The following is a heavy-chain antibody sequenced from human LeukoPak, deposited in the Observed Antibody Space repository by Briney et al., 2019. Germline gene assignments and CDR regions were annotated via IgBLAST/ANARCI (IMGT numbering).Heavy chain of an antibody. CDR2: MNPNSGNT. D-gene: IGHD2-15*01. CDR3: ARGLRSLLGYCSGGSCQTTEFDY. Sequence: ASVKVSCKASGYTFTSYDINWVRQATGQGLEWMGWMNPNSGNTGYAQKFQGRVTMTRNTSISTAYMELSSLRSEDTAVYYCARGLRSLLGYCSGGSCQTTEFDYWGQGTLVTVSP. V-gene: IGHV1-8*01. J-gene: IGHJ4*02. CDR1: GYTFTSYD.